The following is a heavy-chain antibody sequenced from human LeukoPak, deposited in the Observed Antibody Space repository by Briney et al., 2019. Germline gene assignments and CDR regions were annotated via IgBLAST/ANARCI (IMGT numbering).Heavy chain of an antibody. CDR2: ISYDGSNK. D-gene: IGHD5/OR15-5a*01. J-gene: IGHJ4*02. CDR1: GFTFSSYA. V-gene: IGHV3-30*04. CDR3: ARDRESTTIFDY. Sequence: PGGSLRLSCAASGFTFSSYAMHWVRQAPGKGLEWVAVISYDGSNKYYADSVKGRFTISRDNSKNTLYLQMNSLRAEDTAVYYCARDRESTTIFDYWDQGTLVTVSS.